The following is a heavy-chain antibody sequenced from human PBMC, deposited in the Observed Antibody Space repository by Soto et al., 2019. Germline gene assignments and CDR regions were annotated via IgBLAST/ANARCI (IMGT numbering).Heavy chain of an antibody. CDR1: GASVSSGSYY. D-gene: IGHD2-2*01. Sequence: SETLSLTCAVSGASVSSGSYYCTWIRQPPGKGLEWIGYITDVGSTDYNPSLKSRVTISADTTKNHFSLNLRSVTAADTAIYYCARPRVAPAQYYFDYWGQGISVTVSS. CDR2: ITDVGST. J-gene: IGHJ4*02. CDR3: ARPRVAPAQYYFDY. V-gene: IGHV4-61*01.